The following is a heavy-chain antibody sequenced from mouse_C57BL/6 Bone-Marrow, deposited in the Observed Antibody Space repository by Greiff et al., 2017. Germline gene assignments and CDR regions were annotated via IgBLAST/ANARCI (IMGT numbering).Heavy chain of an antibody. D-gene: IGHD5-1*01. Sequence: VQLKQSGAELVKPGASVKMSCKASGYTFTTYPIEWMKQNHGKSLEWIGNFHPYNDDTKYNEKFKCKATLTVEKSSNTVYLELSRLTSDDSAVYYCSRSSTFFYYFDYWGQGTTLTVSS. CDR1: GYTFTTYP. J-gene: IGHJ2*01. CDR3: SRSSTFFYYFDY. CDR2: FHPYNDDT. V-gene: IGHV1-47*01.